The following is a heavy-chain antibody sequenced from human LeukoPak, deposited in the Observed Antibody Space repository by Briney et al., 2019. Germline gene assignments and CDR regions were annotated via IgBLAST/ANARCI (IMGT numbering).Heavy chain of an antibody. J-gene: IGHJ4*02. CDR3: ARAGYCTNGVGYSSGGCEHY. CDR1: GGSFSGYY. CDR2: INHSGST. Sequence: PSETLSLTCAVYGGSFSGYYWSWIRQPPGKGLEWIGEINHSGSTNYNPSLKSRVTISVDTSKNQFSLKLSSVTAADTAVYYCARAGYCTNGVGYSSGGCEHYWGQGTLVTVSS. D-gene: IGHD2-8*01. V-gene: IGHV4-34*01.